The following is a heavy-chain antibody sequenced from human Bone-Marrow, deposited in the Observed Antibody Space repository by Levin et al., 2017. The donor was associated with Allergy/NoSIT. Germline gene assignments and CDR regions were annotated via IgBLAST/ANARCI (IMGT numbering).Heavy chain of an antibody. CDR2: ISFDGGAI. V-gene: IGHV3-30*18. CDR3: AKALGAISWSFDY. D-gene: IGHD6-13*01. J-gene: IGHJ4*02. Sequence: GGSLRLSCAASGFTFSTYGVHWVRQAPGKGLEWVALISFDGGAIHYADSVEGRFSISRDNSKNTVYLQMNSLRVEDTSLYYCAKALGAISWSFDYWGQGTLVTVSS. CDR1: GFTFSTYG.